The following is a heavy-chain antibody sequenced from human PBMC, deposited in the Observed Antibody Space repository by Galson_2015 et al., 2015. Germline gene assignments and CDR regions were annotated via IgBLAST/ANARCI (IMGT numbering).Heavy chain of an antibody. CDR2: TSDDGSSF. D-gene: IGHD6-6*01. V-gene: IGHV3-30-3*01. Sequence: SLRLSCAASGFTFSNYALHWVRQAPGKGLDWVALTSDDGSSFYYAESVKGRFTISRDNSRSTLYLQMNSLRPEDTAVYFCAKDRGFRSSSIQYWGQGTLVTVSS. CDR3: AKDRGFRSSSIQY. J-gene: IGHJ4*02. CDR1: GFTFSNYA.